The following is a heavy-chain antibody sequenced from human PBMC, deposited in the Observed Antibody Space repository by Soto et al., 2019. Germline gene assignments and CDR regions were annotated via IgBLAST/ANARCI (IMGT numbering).Heavy chain of an antibody. V-gene: IGHV4-34*01. CDR1: GGSFSGYY. CDR3: ARGITMVRGAPYYYYGMDV. J-gene: IGHJ6*02. Sequence: SETLSLTCAVYGGSFSGYYWSWIRQPPGKGLEWIGEINHSGGTNYNPSLKSRVTISVDTSKNQFSLKLSSVTAADTAVYYCARGITMVRGAPYYYYGMDVWGQGTTVTVSS. D-gene: IGHD3-10*01. CDR2: INHSGGT.